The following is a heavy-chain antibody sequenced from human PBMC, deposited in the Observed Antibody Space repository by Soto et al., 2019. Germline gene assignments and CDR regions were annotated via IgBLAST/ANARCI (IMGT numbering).Heavy chain of an antibody. Sequence: ASVKVSCKVSGYTLTELSMHCVRQAPGKGLEWMGGFDPEDVETIYAQKFQGRVTMTEDTSTDTAYMELSSLGSEDTAVYYCAIPRDSSGWYYFDYWGQGTLVTVSS. D-gene: IGHD6-19*01. CDR1: GYTLTELS. CDR2: FDPEDVET. CDR3: AIPRDSSGWYYFDY. J-gene: IGHJ4*02. V-gene: IGHV1-24*01.